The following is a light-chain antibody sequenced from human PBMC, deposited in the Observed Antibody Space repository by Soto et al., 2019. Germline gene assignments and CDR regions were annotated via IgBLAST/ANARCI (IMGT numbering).Light chain of an antibody. Sequence: QSVLTQPPSVSAAPGQKVTISCSGSSSNIGGNSVSWYQQLPGTPPKLLIYDDDKRPSGIPHLFSGSKSGTSATLGIIRFRTGDEAHYYCGSWDSSLSAYVFGTGTKVTVL. CDR2: DDD. J-gene: IGLJ1*01. CDR1: SSNIGGNS. V-gene: IGLV1-51*01. CDR3: GSWDSSLSAYV.